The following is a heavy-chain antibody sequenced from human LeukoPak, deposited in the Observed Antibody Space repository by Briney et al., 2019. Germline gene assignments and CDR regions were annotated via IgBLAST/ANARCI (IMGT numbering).Heavy chain of an antibody. CDR2: IYYSGST. CDR3: ARRPIVVVPAASGGMDV. CDR1: GGSISSSSYY. Sequence: SETLSPTFTVPGGSISSSSYYWGCIRQPPGKGLEWIGRIYYSGSTYYNPSLKSRVTISVDTSKNQFSLKLSSVTAADTAVYYCARRPIVVVPAASGGMDVWGQGTTVTVSS. V-gene: IGHV4-39*01. D-gene: IGHD2-2*01. J-gene: IGHJ6*02.